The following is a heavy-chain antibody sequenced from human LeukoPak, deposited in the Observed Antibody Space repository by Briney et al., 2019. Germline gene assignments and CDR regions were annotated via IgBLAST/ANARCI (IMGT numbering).Heavy chain of an antibody. CDR2: ICYSGNT. V-gene: IGHV4-39*01. Sequence: PSETLSLTCTVSGGSISSGSYCWGWIRQPPGRGLEWIGSICYSGNTYYSPSLRSRVTISVDTSKNQFSRKLSSVTAADTAVYYCARHESGDYFDYWGQGTLVTISS. D-gene: IGHD2-15*01. CDR3: ARHESGDYFDY. J-gene: IGHJ4*02. CDR1: GGSISSGSYC.